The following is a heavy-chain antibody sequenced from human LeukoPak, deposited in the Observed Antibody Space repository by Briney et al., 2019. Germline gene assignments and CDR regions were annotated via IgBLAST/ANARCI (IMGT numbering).Heavy chain of an antibody. CDR3: ARDGQRPLSATRQYFYAFYMDV. V-gene: IGHV3-74*01. J-gene: IGHJ6*03. CDR2: ISAGGSTA. Sequence: GGSLRLSCAASGFDFSNVWMHWVSQVQGKGRVWVSRISAGGSTANYADSVKGRLTIPRDNTKNTLYLQMNSLRAEDTAVYYGARDGQRPLSATRQYFYAFYMDVWGKGTAVTVS. CDR1: GFDFSNVW. D-gene: IGHD2/OR15-2a*01.